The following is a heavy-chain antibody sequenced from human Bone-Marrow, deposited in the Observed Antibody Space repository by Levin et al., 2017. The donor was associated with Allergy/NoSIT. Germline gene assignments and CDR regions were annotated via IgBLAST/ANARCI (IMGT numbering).Heavy chain of an antibody. CDR3: ARGGAADYFDP. J-gene: IGHJ5*02. V-gene: IGHV1-18*01. Sequence: ASVKVSCKASDYTFTNSGINWVRQAPGQGLEGMGWISTYNGKTNYAQKFQDRVTMTTDTSTTTVYMELRSLRSDDTAIYYCARGGAADYFDPWGQGTLVTVSS. CDR1: DYTFTNSG. D-gene: IGHD4-11*01. CDR2: ISTYNGKT.